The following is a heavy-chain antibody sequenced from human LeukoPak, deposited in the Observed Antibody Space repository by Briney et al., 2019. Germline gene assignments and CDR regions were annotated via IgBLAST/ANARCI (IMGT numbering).Heavy chain of an antibody. J-gene: IGHJ2*01. CDR3: ARELSGYWYFDL. Sequence: GGSLRLSCAASGFTFSSYWMNWVRQAPGKGLEWVANINQDGSKKYYVDSVKGRFTISRDNAKKSLYLQMNSLRPEDTAVYYCARELSGYWYFDLWGRGTLVTVSS. CDR1: GFTFSSYW. V-gene: IGHV3-7*03. CDR2: INQDGSKK. D-gene: IGHD3-10*01.